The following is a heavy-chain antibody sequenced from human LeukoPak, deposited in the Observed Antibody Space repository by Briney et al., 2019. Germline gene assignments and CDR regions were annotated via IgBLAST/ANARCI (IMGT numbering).Heavy chain of an antibody. Sequence: GASVKVSCKASGYTFTGYYMHWVRQAPGQGLEWMGWINPNNGDTNYAQKFQGRVIMTRDTSISTAYMELSSLTSDDTAVYYCARDASGAYYYYYMDVWGKGTTLTVSS. CDR2: INPNNGDT. J-gene: IGHJ6*03. D-gene: IGHD3-10*01. CDR1: GYTFTGYY. CDR3: ARDASGAYYYYYMDV. V-gene: IGHV1-2*02.